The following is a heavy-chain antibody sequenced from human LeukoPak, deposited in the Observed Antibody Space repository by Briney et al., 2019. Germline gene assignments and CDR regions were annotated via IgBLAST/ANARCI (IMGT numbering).Heavy chain of an antibody. CDR1: GGSISGYY. J-gene: IGHJ4*02. Sequence: SSETLSLTCTVSGGSISGYYWSWIRQPAGRGLEWIARIDTSGSTNYNPSLKSRVTMSVDTSKNQLSLKLTSVTAADTAVYYCARSVGGHFDYWGQGMLVTVSS. V-gene: IGHV4-4*07. D-gene: IGHD3-16*01. CDR3: ARSVGGHFDY. CDR2: IDTSGST.